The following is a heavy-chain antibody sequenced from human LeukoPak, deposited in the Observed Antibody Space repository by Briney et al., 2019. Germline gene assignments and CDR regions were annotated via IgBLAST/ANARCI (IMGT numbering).Heavy chain of an antibody. J-gene: IGHJ6*03. CDR3: ARYSPLGVCSSTSCYYHYSYYMDV. Sequence: KTSETLSLTCTVSGGSISSGSYYWSWIRQPAGKGLEWIGRIYTSGSTYDNPSLKRRVTISVDTSKNQFTLKLSSVTAADTAVYYCARYSPLGVCSSTSCYYHYSYYMDVWGKGTTVTVSS. CDR2: IYTSGST. CDR1: GGSISSGSYY. D-gene: IGHD2-2*01. V-gene: IGHV4-61*02.